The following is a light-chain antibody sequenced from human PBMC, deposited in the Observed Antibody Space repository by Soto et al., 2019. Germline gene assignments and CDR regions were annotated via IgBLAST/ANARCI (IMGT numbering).Light chain of an antibody. J-gene: IGKJ5*01. V-gene: IGKV3-20*01. Sequence: EIVLTPSPVTLALSPGERATRSCRASQSVSSSYLAWYQQNPGQAPRLLIYGASSRATGIPDRFSGSGSGTDFTLTISRLETEDFAVYYCQQYGSSPITFGQGTRLEIK. CDR3: QQYGSSPIT. CDR2: GAS. CDR1: QSVSSSY.